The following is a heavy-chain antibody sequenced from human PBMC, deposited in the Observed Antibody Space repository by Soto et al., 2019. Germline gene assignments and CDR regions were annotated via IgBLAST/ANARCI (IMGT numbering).Heavy chain of an antibody. J-gene: IGHJ4*02. D-gene: IGHD3-22*01. CDR1: GFTFSSYG. CDR2: ISYDGSNK. CDR3: AKKHVTYYDSSGYLDY. V-gene: IGHV3-30*18. Sequence: PGGSLRLSCAASGFTFSSYGMHWVRQAPGKGLEWVAVISYDGSNKYYADSVKGRFTISRDNSKNTLYLQMNSLRAEDTAVYYRAKKHVTYYDSSGYLDYWGQGPLVTVSS.